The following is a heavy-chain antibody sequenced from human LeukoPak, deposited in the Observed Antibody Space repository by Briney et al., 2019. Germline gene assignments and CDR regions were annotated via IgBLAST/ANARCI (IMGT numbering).Heavy chain of an antibody. V-gene: IGHV3-23*01. Sequence: GGSLRLSCAASGFSFSSYAMGWVRQAPGKGLEWVSTVNENGGRTYYAGSVKGRFTMSRDNSKDTLYLQMNSLRAEDTAVYYCAKEGRPKSGGGYYDYWGQGTRVTVSS. CDR1: GFSFSSYA. J-gene: IGHJ4*02. D-gene: IGHD3-22*01. CDR2: VNENGGRT. CDR3: AKEGRPKSGGGYYDY.